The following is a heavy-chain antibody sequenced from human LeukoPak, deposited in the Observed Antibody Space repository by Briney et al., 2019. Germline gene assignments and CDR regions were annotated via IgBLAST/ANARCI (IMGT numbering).Heavy chain of an antibody. Sequence: PGGSLRLSCAASGFTFSSYSMNWVRQAPGKGLEWVSSISSSSSYIYYADSVKGRFTISRDNAKNSLYLQMNSLRAEDTAVYYCASNTGTAMARYFDYWGQGTLVTVSS. J-gene: IGHJ4*02. D-gene: IGHD5-18*01. V-gene: IGHV3-21*01. CDR2: ISSSSSYI. CDR1: GFTFSSYS. CDR3: ASNTGTAMARYFDY.